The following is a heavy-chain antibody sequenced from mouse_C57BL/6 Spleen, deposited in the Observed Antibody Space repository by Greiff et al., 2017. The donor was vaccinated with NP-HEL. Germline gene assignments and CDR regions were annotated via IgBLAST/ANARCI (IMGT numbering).Heavy chain of an antibody. CDR3: EREGTYYGKDYDAMDY. CDR2: ISSGGSYT. D-gene: IGHD2-1*01. Sequence: EVKVVESGGDLVKPGGSLKLSCAASGFTFSSYGMSWVRQTPDKRLEWVATISSGGSYTYYPDSVKGRFTISRDNAKNTLYLQMSSLKSEDTDMDYCEREGTYYGKDYDAMDYWGQGTSVTVSS. CDR1: GFTFSSYG. J-gene: IGHJ4*01. V-gene: IGHV5-6*01.